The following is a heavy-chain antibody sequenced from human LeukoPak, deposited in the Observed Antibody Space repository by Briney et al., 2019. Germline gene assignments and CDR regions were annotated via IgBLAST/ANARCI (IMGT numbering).Heavy chain of an antibody. D-gene: IGHD4-17*01. CDR3: AKDDDYDDYFDY. CDR1: GFTFSSYS. V-gene: IGHV3-23*01. J-gene: IGHJ4*02. Sequence: GGSLRLSCAASGFTFSSYSVNWVRQAPGKGLEWVSAISGSGGSTYYADSVKGRFTISRDNSKNTLYLQMNSLRAEDTAVYYCAKDDDYDDYFDYWGQGTLVTVSS. CDR2: ISGSGGST.